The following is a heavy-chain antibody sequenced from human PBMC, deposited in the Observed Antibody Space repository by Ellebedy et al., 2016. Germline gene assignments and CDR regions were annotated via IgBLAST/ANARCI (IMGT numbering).Heavy chain of an antibody. CDR3: ARGVGGTSLNWFDP. CDR1: GFTFSSYW. D-gene: IGHD3-16*01. J-gene: IGHJ5*02. CDR2: IKQDGSEK. V-gene: IGHV3-7*01. Sequence: GGSLRLSXAASGFTFSSYWMSWVRQAPGKGLEWVANIKQDGSEKYYVDSVKGRFTISRDNAKNSLYLQMNSLRDEDTALYYCARGVGGTSLNWFDPWGQGTLVTVSS.